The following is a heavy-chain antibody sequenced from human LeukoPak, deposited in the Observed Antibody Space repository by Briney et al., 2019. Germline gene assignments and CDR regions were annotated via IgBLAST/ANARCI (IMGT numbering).Heavy chain of an antibody. V-gene: IGHV3-11*01. CDR3: ARDPSGGTTKGLDY. Sequence: GRSHRPAHAASGFTFSDSYMSSIRLDPGKWLEWHSYISSSGSTIYYADSVKGRFTISRDNAKNSLYLQMNSLRAEDTAVYYCARDPSGGTTKGLDYWGQGTLVTVSS. CDR2: ISSSGSTI. J-gene: IGHJ4*02. CDR1: GFTFSDSY. D-gene: IGHD1-1*01.